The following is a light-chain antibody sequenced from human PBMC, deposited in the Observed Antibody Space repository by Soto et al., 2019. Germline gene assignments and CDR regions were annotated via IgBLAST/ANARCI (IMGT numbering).Light chain of an antibody. V-gene: IGLV1-47*02. CDR3: AAWDNSLNGRV. Sequence: QSVLTQPPSASGTPGQRVTISCSGSNSNSGSNYVYWYQQFPGTAPKLLIYSNIQRPSGVPARFSGSKSGTTAYLAIGGLRSEDEADYYCAAWDNSLNGRVFGGGTKVTVL. CDR2: SNI. J-gene: IGLJ3*02. CDR1: NSNSGSNY.